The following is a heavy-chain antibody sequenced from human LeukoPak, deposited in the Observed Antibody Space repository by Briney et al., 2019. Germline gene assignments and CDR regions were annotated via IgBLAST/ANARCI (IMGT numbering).Heavy chain of an antibody. D-gene: IGHD3-3*01. Sequence: ASVKVSCKASGHTFTYYYVHWVRQAPGQGLEWMGCISPNSGGTHYAQKFKGRVTMTRDTSISTAYMELSSLRSDDTAVYFCARLPYDDPDYWGQGTLVTVSS. V-gene: IGHV1-2*02. CDR3: ARLPYDDPDY. J-gene: IGHJ4*02. CDR2: ISPNSGGT. CDR1: GHTFTYYY.